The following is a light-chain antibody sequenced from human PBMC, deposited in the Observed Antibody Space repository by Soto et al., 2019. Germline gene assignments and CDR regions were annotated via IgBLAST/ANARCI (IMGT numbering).Light chain of an antibody. Sequence: QSALTQPPSASGSPGQSVTISCTGTSSDVGAYNYVSWYQQHPGKAPKLMIYDVSKRPSGVPDRFSGSKSGNTASLTVSGLEDEDEADFYCISSAGSSIWVFGGGTKVTVL. CDR3: ISSAGSSIWV. V-gene: IGLV2-8*01. CDR1: SSDVGAYNY. CDR2: DVS. J-gene: IGLJ3*02.